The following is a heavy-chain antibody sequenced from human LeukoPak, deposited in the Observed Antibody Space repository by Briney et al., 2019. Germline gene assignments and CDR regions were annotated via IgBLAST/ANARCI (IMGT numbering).Heavy chain of an antibody. CDR2: IYYSGST. V-gene: IGHV4-39*07. J-gene: IGHJ5*02. CDR1: GGSISSSSYY. CDR3: ARDRTIFYGMIGWFDP. D-gene: IGHD3-22*01. Sequence: SETLSLTCTVSGGSISSSSYYWGWIRQPPGKGLEWIGSIYYSGSTYYNPSLKSRVTISVDTSKNQFSLKLSSVTAADTAVYYCARDRTIFYGMIGWFDPWGQGTLVTVSS.